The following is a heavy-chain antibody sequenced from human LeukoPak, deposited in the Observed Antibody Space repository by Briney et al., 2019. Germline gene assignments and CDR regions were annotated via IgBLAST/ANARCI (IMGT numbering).Heavy chain of an antibody. V-gene: IGHV3-21*01. Sequence: PSETLSLTCAVYGGSFSGYYWSWIRQPPGKGLEWVSSITSGSGYIYYADSVKGRFTVSRDNAKNSLYLQMNSLRAEDTAVYYCARDSATVVIRSNWFDPWGQGTLVTVSS. D-gene: IGHD4-23*01. CDR3: ARDSATVVIRSNWFDP. CDR2: ITSGSGYI. J-gene: IGHJ5*02. CDR1: GGSFSGYY.